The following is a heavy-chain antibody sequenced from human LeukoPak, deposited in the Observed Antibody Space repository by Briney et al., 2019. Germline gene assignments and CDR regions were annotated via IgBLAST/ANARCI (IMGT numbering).Heavy chain of an antibody. CDR2: MNPYTAKT. D-gene: IGHD6-13*01. CDR1: GYSFTTHD. J-gene: IGHJ3*02. CDR3: ARGVTMYSSSWDAFDI. V-gene: IGHV1-8*03. Sequence: ASVKVSCKASGYSFTTHDVPPVRQAPGQGLEWMGWMNPYTAKTGYAQNFQGRVTITRNTSTSTAYMELSSLRSEDTAVYYCARGVTMYSSSWDAFDIWGQGTMITVSS.